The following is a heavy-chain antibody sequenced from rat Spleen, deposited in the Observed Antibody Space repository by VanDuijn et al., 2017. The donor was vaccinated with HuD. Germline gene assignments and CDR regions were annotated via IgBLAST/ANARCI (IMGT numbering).Heavy chain of an antibody. CDR1: GYTITSGY. Sequence: EIQLQESGPGLVKPSPSLSLTCSVTGYTITSGYDWSWIRKFPGNKMESMGYISYSGSTNYNPSLKSRVSITRDTSKNQFFLQLNSVITEDTATYYCARKAIRGFDYWGQGVMVTVSS. V-gene: IGHV3-4*01. CDR3: ARKAIRGFDY. D-gene: IGHD4-3*01. CDR2: ISYSGST. J-gene: IGHJ2*01.